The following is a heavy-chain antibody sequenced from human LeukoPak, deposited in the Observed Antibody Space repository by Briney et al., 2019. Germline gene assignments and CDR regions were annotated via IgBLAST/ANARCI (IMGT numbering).Heavy chain of an antibody. V-gene: IGHV1-8*01. CDR2: MNPNTDNT. D-gene: IGHD3-22*01. J-gene: IGHJ4*02. CDR3: ARSFGYDSSGYYYEFDY. CDR1: GYTFTSYD. Sequence: GASVKVSCKASGYTFTSYDINWVRQATGQGLEWMGWMNPNTDNTGYAHKFQGRVTMTRNTSISTAYMELSSLRSEDTAVYYCARSFGYDSSGYYYEFDYWGQGTLVTVSS.